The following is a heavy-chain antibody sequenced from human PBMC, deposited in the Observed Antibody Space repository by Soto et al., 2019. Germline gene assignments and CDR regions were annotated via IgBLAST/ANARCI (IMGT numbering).Heavy chain of an antibody. J-gene: IGHJ6*02. CDR1: GGSISSYY. V-gene: IGHV4-59*08. Sequence: SETLSLTCTVSGGSISSYYWSWIRQPPWKGLEWIGYIYYSGSTNYNPSLKSRVTISVDTSKNQFSLKLSSVTAADTAVYYCARREGILWFGELRLIDYYYYGMDVWGQGTTVTVSS. CDR3: ARREGILWFGELRLIDYYYYGMDV. D-gene: IGHD3-10*01. CDR2: IYYSGST.